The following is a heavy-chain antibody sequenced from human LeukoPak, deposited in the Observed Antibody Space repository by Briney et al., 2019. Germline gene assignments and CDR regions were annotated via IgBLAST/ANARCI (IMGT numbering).Heavy chain of an antibody. CDR1: GFTVSSNY. CDR2: ISYDGSNK. CDR3: TTSDCEY. J-gene: IGHJ4*02. V-gene: IGHV3-30*03. Sequence: GGSLRLSCAASGFTVSSNYMNWVRQAPGKGLEWVAVISYDGSNKYYADSVKGRFTISRDNSKNTLYLQMNSLRAEDTAMYYCTTSDCEYWGQGALVTVSS.